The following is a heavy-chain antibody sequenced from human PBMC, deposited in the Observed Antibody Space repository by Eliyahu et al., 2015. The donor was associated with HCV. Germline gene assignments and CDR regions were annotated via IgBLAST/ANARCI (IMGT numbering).Heavy chain of an antibody. CDR3: ARDAALRLHYXDY. V-gene: IGHV3-30*04. CDR2: SXYVGGXE. D-gene: IGHD6-25*01. Sequence: VQDREAXSXYVGGXESDXDSAKGRFTIXRDNSKNTLYLQMNSLRVEDTAVYYCARDAALRLHYXDYWGQGGLVTVSS. J-gene: IGHJ4*02.